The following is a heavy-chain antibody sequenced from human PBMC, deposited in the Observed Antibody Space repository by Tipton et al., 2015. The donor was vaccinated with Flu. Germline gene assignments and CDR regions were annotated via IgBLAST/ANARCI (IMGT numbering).Heavy chain of an antibody. J-gene: IGHJ4*02. CDR1: GGSFSGYY. D-gene: IGHD6-19*01. V-gene: IGHV4-34*01. CDR3: ARIYGSSRGWFDF. Sequence: LRLSCAVYGGSFSGYYWSWIRQPPGKGLEWIGEINHSGSTTYNPSLESRVSMSIDKSKNQFSLELTSVTAADTAIYYCARIYGSSRGWFDFWGQGTRVTVSS. CDR2: INHSGST.